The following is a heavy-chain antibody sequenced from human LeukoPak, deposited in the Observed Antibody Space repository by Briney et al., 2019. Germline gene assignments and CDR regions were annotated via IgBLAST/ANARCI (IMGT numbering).Heavy chain of an antibody. D-gene: IGHD6-6*01. CDR3: ARGGIAARGRFYYYYYYMDV. CDR1: GGSFSGYY. Sequence: SETLSLTCAVYGGSFSGYYWSWIRQPPGKGLEWIGEINHSGSTNYNPSLKSRVTISVDTSKNQFSLKLSSVTAADTAVYYCARGGIAARGRFYYYYYYMDVWGKGTRSPSP. CDR2: INHSGST. J-gene: IGHJ6*03. V-gene: IGHV4-34*01.